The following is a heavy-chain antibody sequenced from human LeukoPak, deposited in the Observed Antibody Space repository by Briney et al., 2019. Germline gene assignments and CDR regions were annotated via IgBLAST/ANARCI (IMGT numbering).Heavy chain of an antibody. CDR2: INSDGSST. J-gene: IGHJ6*03. Sequence: GGSLRLSCAASGFTFSSYWMHWVRQAPGKGLVWVSRINSDGSSTSYADSAKGRFTISRDNAKNTLYLQMNSLRAEDTAVYYCARPHYYYYYYMDVWGKGTTVTVSS. V-gene: IGHV3-74*01. CDR1: GFTFSSYW. CDR3: ARPHYYYYYYMDV.